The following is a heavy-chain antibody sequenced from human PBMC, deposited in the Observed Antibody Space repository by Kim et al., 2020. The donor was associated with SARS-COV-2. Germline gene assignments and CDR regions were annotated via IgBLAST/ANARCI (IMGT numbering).Heavy chain of an antibody. V-gene: IGHV7-4-1*02. D-gene: IGHD3-10*01. J-gene: IGHJ3*01. CDR2: INTNTGNP. Sequence: ASVKVSCKASGNTFSSYAMNWVRQAPGQGLEWMGWINTNTGNPTYAQGFTGRFVFSLDTSVSTTYLQITSLKSEDTAVYYCADSMRYGVISAFDLWGQGTMVTVSS. CDR1: GNTFSSYA. CDR3: ADSMRYGVISAFDL.